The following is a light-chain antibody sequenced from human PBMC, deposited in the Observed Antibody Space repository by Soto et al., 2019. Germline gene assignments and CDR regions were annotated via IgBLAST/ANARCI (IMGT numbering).Light chain of an antibody. CDR2: EVS. CDR1: SDDVGGYNY. CDR3: SSYTSTYTRV. J-gene: IGLJ1*01. Sequence: QSALTQPASVSGSPGQSITISCTGTSDDVGGYNYVSWYQQHSGKAPKLMIYEVSNRPSGVSNRFSGSKSGNTASLTISGLQAEDEADYYCSSYTSTYTRVFGTGTKLTVL. V-gene: IGLV2-14*03.